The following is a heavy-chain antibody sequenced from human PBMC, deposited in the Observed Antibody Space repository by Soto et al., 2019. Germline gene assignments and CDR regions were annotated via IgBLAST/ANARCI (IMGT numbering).Heavy chain of an antibody. CDR3: ARDRAGVAPDV. CDR2: IYYSGST. Sequence: PSETLSLTCTVSGGSISSGGYYWSWIRQHPGKGLEWIGYIYYSGSTYYNPSLKSRVTISVDTSKNQFSLKLSSVTAADTAVYYCARDRAGVAPDVWGQGTTVTVSS. V-gene: IGHV4-31*03. J-gene: IGHJ6*02. CDR1: GGSISSGGYY. D-gene: IGHD3-3*01.